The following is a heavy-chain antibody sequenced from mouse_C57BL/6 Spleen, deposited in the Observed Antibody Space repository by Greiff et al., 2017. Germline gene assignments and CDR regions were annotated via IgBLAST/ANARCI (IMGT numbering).Heavy chain of an antibody. Sequence: QVQLQQPGAELVMPGASVKLSCKASGYTFTSYWMHWVKQRPGQGLEWIGEIDPSDSYTNYNQKFKGKSTLTVDKSSSTAYMQLSSLTSEDSAVYYCARGVNTNFLDYWGQGTTLTVSS. V-gene: IGHV1-69*01. CDR1: GYTFTSYW. D-gene: IGHD2-13*01. J-gene: IGHJ2*01. CDR2: IDPSDSYT. CDR3: ARGVNTNFLDY.